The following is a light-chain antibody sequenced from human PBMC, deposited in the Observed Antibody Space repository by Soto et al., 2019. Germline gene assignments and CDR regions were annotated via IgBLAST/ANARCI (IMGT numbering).Light chain of an antibody. J-gene: IGKJ4*01. CDR2: DTS. Sequence: EMEMTQSPATLSLSPGERATLSCWASQSVSSDLAWYQHKPGQTPRLLIYDTSTRATGVPARFSGSRSGTEFTLTINSLQSEDFAVYYCQRYNNWPLTFGGGTKVDIK. V-gene: IGKV3-15*01. CDR3: QRYNNWPLT. CDR1: QSVSSD.